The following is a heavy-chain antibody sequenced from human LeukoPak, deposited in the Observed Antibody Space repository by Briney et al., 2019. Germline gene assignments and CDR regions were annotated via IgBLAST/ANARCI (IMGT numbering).Heavy chain of an antibody. CDR3: ARLWDCSSTSCYIDY. Sequence: ASVKVSCKASGYTFTSYGISWVRQAPGQGLEWMGWISAYNGNTNYAQKLQGRVTITADKSTSTAYMELSSLRSEDTAVYYCARLWDCSSTSCYIDYWGQGTLVAVSS. CDR2: ISAYNGNT. V-gene: IGHV1-18*01. D-gene: IGHD2-2*02. J-gene: IGHJ4*02. CDR1: GYTFTSYG.